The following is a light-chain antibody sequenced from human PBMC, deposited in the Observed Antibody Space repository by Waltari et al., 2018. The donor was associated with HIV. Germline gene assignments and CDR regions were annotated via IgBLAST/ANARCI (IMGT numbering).Light chain of an antibody. CDR3: QQYNSYPFT. CDR1: QDIRNF. J-gene: IGKJ3*01. V-gene: IGKV1-16*02. CDR2: AAS. Sequence: RVTITCRASQDIRNFLAWFQQKPGKAPQSLIYAASSLQSGVPSNFSGSGSGTDFTLTISLQPEDFATYYCQQYNSYPFTFGPGTKVDIK.